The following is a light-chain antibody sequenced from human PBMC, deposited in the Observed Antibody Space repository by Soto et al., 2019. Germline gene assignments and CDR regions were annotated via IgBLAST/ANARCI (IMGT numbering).Light chain of an antibody. CDR1: QNFGGMF. J-gene: IGKJ4*01. Sequence: VLTQSPGTLSLSPGERATLSCRASQNFGGMFVAWYQQKLGQAPRLLIYGSSSRATGIPDRFSGSGSGTDFTLTISRLEPEDFAMYYCQQYGGSLLTFGGGTRVEIK. CDR3: QQYGGSLLT. V-gene: IGKV3-20*01. CDR2: GSS.